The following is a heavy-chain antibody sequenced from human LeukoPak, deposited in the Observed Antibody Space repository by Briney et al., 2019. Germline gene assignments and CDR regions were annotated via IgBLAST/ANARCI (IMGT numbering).Heavy chain of an antibody. CDR3: ARDSEQWDEYYFDY. V-gene: IGHV3-21*01. CDR1: GFTFSSYS. J-gene: IGHJ4*02. CDR2: ISSSSSYI. Sequence: NSGGSLRLSCAASGFTFSSYSMNWVRQAPGKGLEWVSSISSSSSYIYYADSVKGRFTISRDNAKNSLYLQMNGLRAEDTAVYYCARDSEQWDEYYFDYWGQGTLVTVSS. D-gene: IGHD6-19*01.